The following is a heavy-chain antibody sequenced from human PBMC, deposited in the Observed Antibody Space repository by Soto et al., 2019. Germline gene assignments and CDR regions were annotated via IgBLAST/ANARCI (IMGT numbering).Heavy chain of an antibody. Sequence: PSETLSLTCAVYGGSFSGYYWSWIRQPPGKGLEWIGEINHSGSTNYNPSLKGRVTISVDTSKNQFSLKLSSVTAADTAVYYCARGSREFAVRAVFFDYWGQGTLVTVSS. CDR3: ARGSREFAVRAVFFDY. D-gene: IGHD3-10*01. CDR1: GGSFSGYY. V-gene: IGHV4-34*01. J-gene: IGHJ4*02. CDR2: INHSGST.